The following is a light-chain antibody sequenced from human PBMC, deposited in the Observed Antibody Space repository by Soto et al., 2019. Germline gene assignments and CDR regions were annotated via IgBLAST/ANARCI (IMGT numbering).Light chain of an antibody. CDR3: SSYTSTSTPCV. CDR1: SCDVGGYNY. V-gene: IGLV2-14*01. Sequence: QSALTQPASVSGSPGQSITISCTGTSCDVGGYNYVSWYQLHPGKAPKLIIYEVSHRPSGASNHFSGYKSGNTASLTISGLQAEDEADYYCSSYTSTSTPCVFGTGTKLTVL. CDR2: EVS. J-gene: IGLJ1*01.